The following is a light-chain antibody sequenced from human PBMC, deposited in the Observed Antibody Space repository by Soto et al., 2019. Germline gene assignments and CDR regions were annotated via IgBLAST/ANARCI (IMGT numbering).Light chain of an antibody. CDR3: QQYNSYWT. Sequence: DIQMTQSPSTLSASVGDRVTITCRASQSISSWLAWYQQKPGKAPKLLIYKASSLESGVPSRFSGSGSGTEFTLTISSLQPDDCATYYFQQYNSYWTFGQGTKVEIK. V-gene: IGKV1-5*03. CDR1: QSISSW. CDR2: KAS. J-gene: IGKJ1*01.